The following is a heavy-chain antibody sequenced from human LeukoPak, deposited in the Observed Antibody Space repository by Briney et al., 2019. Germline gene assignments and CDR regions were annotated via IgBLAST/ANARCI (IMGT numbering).Heavy chain of an antibody. D-gene: IGHD6-6*01. CDR3: ARGPFGSSDDF. CDR2: IKSDGSNT. CDR1: GFTFSTYW. Sequence: GGSLRLSCAASGFTFSTYWMHWVRQAPGKGLVWVARIKSDGSNTNYADSVKGRFTISRDNAKNTLYLQINSLRAEDTAVYYCARGPFGSSDDFWGQGILVTVSS. J-gene: IGHJ4*02. V-gene: IGHV3-74*01.